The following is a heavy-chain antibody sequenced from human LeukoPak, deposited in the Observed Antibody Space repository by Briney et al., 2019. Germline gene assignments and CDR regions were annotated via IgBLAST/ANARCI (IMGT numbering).Heavy chain of an antibody. CDR1: GGSISSSSYY. D-gene: IGHD2-2*01. J-gene: IGHJ6*04. Sequence: SETLSLTCTVSGGSISSSSYYWGWIRQPPGKGLEWIGSIYYSGSTYYNPSLKSRVTISVDTSKNQFSLKLSSVTAADTAVYYCAGLVRHCSSTSCPVRMDVWGKGTTVTVSS. V-gene: IGHV4-39*01. CDR2: IYYSGST. CDR3: AGLVRHCSSTSCPVRMDV.